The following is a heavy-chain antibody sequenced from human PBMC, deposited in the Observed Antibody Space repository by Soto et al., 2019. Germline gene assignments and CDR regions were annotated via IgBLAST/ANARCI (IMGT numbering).Heavy chain of an antibody. J-gene: IGHJ4*02. V-gene: IGHV3-72*01. Sequence: EVQLLESGGGLVQPGGSLRLSCAASGFSFSDHYMDWVRLAPGKGLEWIGRIKSKANGYITQYAASVKGRFTISRDDSKNSLFLQMDSLKTEDTAVYFCSTKVNVLTTRSDYWGQGSLVTVSS. CDR2: IKSKANGYIT. CDR3: STKVNVLTTRSDY. CDR1: GFSFSDHY. D-gene: IGHD4-17*01.